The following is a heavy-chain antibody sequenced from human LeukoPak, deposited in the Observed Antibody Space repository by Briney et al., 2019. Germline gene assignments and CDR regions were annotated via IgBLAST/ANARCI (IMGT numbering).Heavy chain of an antibody. J-gene: IGHJ5*02. Sequence: ASVKVSCKASGYTFTGYYMHWVRQAPGQGLEWMGWINPNSGGTNYAQKFQGRVTMTRDTSISAAYMELSRLTSDDTAVYYCARPYSSSWYSFSAWGQGTLVTVSS. CDR2: INPNSGGT. CDR3: ARPYSSSWYSFSA. CDR1: GYTFTGYY. D-gene: IGHD6-13*01. V-gene: IGHV1-2*02.